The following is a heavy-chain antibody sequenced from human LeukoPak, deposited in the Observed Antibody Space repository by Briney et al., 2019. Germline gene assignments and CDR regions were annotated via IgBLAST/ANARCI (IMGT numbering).Heavy chain of an antibody. V-gene: IGHV4-59*01. Sequence: SETLSLTCTVSGGSISSYYWSWIRQPPGKGLEWIGYIYYSGSTNYNPSLKSRVTISVDTSKNQFSLKLSSVTAADTAVYYCARDNGIHDVGTGYYTENYYGMDVWGQGTTLTVSS. CDR2: IYYSGST. J-gene: IGHJ6*02. CDR3: ARDNGIHDVGTGYYTENYYGMDV. CDR1: GGSISSYY. D-gene: IGHD3/OR15-3a*01.